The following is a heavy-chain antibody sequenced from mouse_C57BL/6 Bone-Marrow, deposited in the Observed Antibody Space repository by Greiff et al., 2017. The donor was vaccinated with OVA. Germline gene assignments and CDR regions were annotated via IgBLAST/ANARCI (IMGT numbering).Heavy chain of an antibody. J-gene: IGHJ2*01. V-gene: IGHV1-64*01. Sequence: QVQLQQPGAELVKPGASVKLSCKASGYTFTSYWMHWVKQRPGQGLEWIGMIHPNSGSTNYNEKFKSKATLTVDKSSSTAYMQLGSRTSADSAVYDCASEGPFITTVVAGDYWGQGTTLTVSS. CDR2: IHPNSGST. CDR3: ASEGPFITTVVAGDY. D-gene: IGHD1-1*01. CDR1: GYTFTSYW.